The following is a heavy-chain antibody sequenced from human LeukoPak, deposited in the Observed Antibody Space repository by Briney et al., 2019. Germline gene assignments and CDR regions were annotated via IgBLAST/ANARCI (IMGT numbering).Heavy chain of an antibody. D-gene: IGHD6-19*01. Sequence: PSETLSLTCIVSGGSINSGTYYWGWIRQPPGKGLEWIGSIYYSGSTYYNPSLKSRVTISVDTSKNQFSLKLSSVTAADTAVYYCARDSTEWVAQHFDPWGQGILVTVSS. CDR1: GGSINSGTYY. CDR2: IYYSGST. CDR3: ARDSTEWVAQHFDP. J-gene: IGHJ5*02. V-gene: IGHV4-39*02.